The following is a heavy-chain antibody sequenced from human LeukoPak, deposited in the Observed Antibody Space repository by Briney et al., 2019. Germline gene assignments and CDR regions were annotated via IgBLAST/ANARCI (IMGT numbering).Heavy chain of an antibody. D-gene: IGHD5-18*01. CDR2: INPNSGGT. Sequence: GASVKVSCKASGYTFTGYYMHWVRQAPGQGLEWMGWINPNSGGTNYAQKFQGRVTMTRDTSIGTAYMELSRLRSDDTAVYYCARGRWIQLWLRSTRWFDPWGQGTLVTVSS. CDR1: GYTFTGYY. CDR3: ARGRWIQLWLRSTRWFDP. J-gene: IGHJ5*02. V-gene: IGHV1-2*02.